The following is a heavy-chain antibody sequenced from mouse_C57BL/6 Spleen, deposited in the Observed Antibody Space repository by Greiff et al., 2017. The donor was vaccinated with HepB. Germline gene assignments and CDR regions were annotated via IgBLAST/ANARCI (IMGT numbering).Heavy chain of an antibody. CDR1: GFTFSDYG. D-gene: IGHD1-1*01. Sequence: EVKVEESGGGLVKPGGSLKLSCAASGFTFSDYGMHWVRQAPEKGLEWVAYISSGSSTIYYADTVKGRFTISRDNAKNTLFLQMTSLRSEDTAMYYCATDYYGSAFAYWGQGTLVTVSA. CDR2: ISSGSSTI. CDR3: ATDYYGSAFAY. V-gene: IGHV5-17*01. J-gene: IGHJ3*01.